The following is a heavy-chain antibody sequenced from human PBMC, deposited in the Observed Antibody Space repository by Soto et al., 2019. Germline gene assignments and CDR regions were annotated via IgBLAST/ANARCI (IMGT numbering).Heavy chain of an antibody. CDR2: IISVFDTG. D-gene: IGHD3-22*01. J-gene: IGHJ4*02. V-gene: IGHV1-69*12. CDR3: ARDRAGSSGYYYF. CDR1: GGTFSSYA. Sequence: QVQLVQSGAEVKKPGSSVMVSCKDSGGTFSSYALSWVLQAPGEGLEWRGEIISVFDTGHYTQKFQGRVPITVDASTTTACVALSRLRSEDTAVNSCARDRAGSSGYYYFWGQGTLVTVSS.